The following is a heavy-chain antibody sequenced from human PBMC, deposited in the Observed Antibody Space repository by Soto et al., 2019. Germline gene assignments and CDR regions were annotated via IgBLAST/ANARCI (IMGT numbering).Heavy chain of an antibody. D-gene: IGHD6-19*01. CDR2: IYYSGST. CDR1: GGSISTSY. CDR3: ARALYSSGWYEAGDYYYGMDV. Sequence: SETLSLTCTGSGGSISTSYWSWIRQPPGQGLEWIGYIYYSGSTNYNPSLKSRVTISVDTSKNQFSLKLSSVTAADTAVYYCARALYSSGWYEAGDYYYGMDVWGQGTTVT. J-gene: IGHJ6*02. V-gene: IGHV4-59*01.